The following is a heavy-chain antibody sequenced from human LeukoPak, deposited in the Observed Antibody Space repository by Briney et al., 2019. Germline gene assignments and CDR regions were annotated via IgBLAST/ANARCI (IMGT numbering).Heavy chain of an antibody. J-gene: IGHJ5*01. V-gene: IGHV1-2*02. CDR2: IKPDSGGK. Sequence: GASVKVSCKAPGYNSADYYIHWVRQAPGQGLEWMGWIKPDSGGKDYAQRFHGRATMTRDTSISTAYMEVSGLRSADTAVYSCARGINWFDSWGQGTLVTVSS. CDR3: ARGINWFDS. CDR1: GYNSADYY. D-gene: IGHD3-10*01.